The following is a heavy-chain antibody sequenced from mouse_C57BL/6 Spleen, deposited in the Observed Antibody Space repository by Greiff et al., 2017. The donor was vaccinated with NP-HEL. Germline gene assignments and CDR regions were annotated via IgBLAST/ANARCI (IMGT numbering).Heavy chain of an antibody. CDR2: IDPSDSET. CDR3: ARETTVVPYYFDY. J-gene: IGHJ2*01. Sequence: QVQLKQPGAELVRPGSSVKLSCKASGYTFTSYWMHWVKQRPIQGLEWIGNIDPSDSETHYNQKFKDKATLTVDKSSSTAYMQLSSLTSEDSAVYYCARETTVVPYYFDYWGQGTTLTVSS. V-gene: IGHV1-52*01. CDR1: GYTFTSYW. D-gene: IGHD1-1*01.